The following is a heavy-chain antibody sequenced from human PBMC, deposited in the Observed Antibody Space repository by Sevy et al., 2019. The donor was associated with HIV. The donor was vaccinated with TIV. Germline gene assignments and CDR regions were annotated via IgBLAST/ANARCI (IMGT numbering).Heavy chain of an antibody. D-gene: IGHD3-22*01. J-gene: IGHJ4*02. CDR1: GFTFSSYA. Sequence: GGSLRLSCAASGFTFSSYAMNWVRQAPGKGLEWVSAISGSGGSTYYADSVKGRFTISRDNSKNTLYLQMNSLRAEATAVYYCAKDGVATMIVVVITGFDYWGQGTLVTVSS. V-gene: IGHV3-23*01. CDR3: AKDGVATMIVVVITGFDY. CDR2: ISGSGGST.